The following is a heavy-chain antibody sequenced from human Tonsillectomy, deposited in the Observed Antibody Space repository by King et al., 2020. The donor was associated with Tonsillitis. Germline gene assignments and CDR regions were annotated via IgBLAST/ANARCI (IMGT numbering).Heavy chain of an antibody. Sequence: VQLVESGAEVKKPGSSVKVSCKASGGTFSTYTITWVRQAPGQGLEWMGRIIPILGMADYAQKFQGRVTIIADNSTSTAYMELSSLRSEDTAVYYCARVGVREQWLGGNAFDIWGQGTMVTVSS. J-gene: IGHJ3*02. CDR1: GGTFSTYT. V-gene: IGHV1-69*09. D-gene: IGHD6-19*01. CDR3: ARVGVREQWLGGNAFDI. CDR2: IIPILGMA.